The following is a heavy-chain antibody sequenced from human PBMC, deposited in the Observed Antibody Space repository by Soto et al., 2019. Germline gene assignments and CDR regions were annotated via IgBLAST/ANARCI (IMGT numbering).Heavy chain of an antibody. CDR3: ARGHFDSRGYSNDLDY. CDR2: IYYSGST. D-gene: IGHD3-22*01. Sequence: SETLSLTCTVSGGSISSYYWSWIRQPPGKGLEWIGYIYYSGSTNYNPSLKSRVTISLDMSKNHVSLILKSVNIADSAIYYCARGHFDSRGYSNDLDYWARESRSP. J-gene: IGHJ4*02. V-gene: IGHV4-59*01. CDR1: GGSISSYY.